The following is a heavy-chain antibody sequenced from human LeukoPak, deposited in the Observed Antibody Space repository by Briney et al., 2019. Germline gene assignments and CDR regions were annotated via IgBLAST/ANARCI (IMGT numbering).Heavy chain of an antibody. CDR1: GFTFTNAW. V-gene: IGHV3-15*05. D-gene: IGHD3-10*01. Sequence: PGGSLRLSCAASGFTFTNAWMTWVRQAPGKGLEWVGRIKSKGDGETTDYASFVKGRFSMSRDDSRATMYLQMYSLEAGDTAVYYCTTDLGATMIRGVIVSWGQGALVTVSS. CDR3: TTDLGATMIRGVIVS. CDR2: IKSKGDGETT. J-gene: IGHJ4*02.